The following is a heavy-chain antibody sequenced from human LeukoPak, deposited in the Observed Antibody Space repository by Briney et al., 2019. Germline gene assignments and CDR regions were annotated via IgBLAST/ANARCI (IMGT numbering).Heavy chain of an antibody. D-gene: IGHD3-3*01. V-gene: IGHV3-30*02. CDR2: IQYDGSNK. Sequence: TGGSLRLSCAASGFSFRACGMHWVRQAPGKGLEWVTFIQYDGSNKYYANSVKGRFTISRDNSKNTLFLQMNSLTAADTAIYYCAKGAGVGFDYWGQGTLVTVSS. J-gene: IGHJ4*02. CDR3: AKGAGVGFDY. CDR1: GFSFRACG.